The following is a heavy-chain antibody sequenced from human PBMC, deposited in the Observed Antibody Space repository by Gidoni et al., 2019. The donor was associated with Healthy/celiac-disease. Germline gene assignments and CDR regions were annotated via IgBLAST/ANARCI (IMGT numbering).Heavy chain of an antibody. CDR1: GFTFSSYW. Sequence: EVQLVESGGGLVQPGGSLRVSCAASGFTFSSYWMSWVRQIPGKGLEWVANIKQDGSEKSYVDSVRGRFTISRDNAKNSLDLQMHSLRAEDTAVYYCARETWPTGRNYFDYWGQGTLVTVSS. J-gene: IGHJ4*02. D-gene: IGHD4-17*01. CDR3: ARETWPTGRNYFDY. V-gene: IGHV3-7*01. CDR2: IKQDGSEK.